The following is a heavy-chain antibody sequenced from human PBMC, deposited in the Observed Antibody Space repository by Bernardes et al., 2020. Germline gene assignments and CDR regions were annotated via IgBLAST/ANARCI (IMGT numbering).Heavy chain of an antibody. CDR2: ITTNTGTP. J-gene: IGHJ6*02. CDR3: ARDFPALSYGYSFYYYGMDV. V-gene: IGHV7-4-1*01. Sequence: ASVKVSCKASGYTFTSYAMNWVRQAPGQGLEWMGWITTNTGTPTYAQGFTGRFVFSLDTSVSTAYLQICSLKAEDTAVYYCARDFPALSYGYSFYYYGMDVWGQGTTVTVSS. CDR1: GYTFTSYA. D-gene: IGHD5-18*01.